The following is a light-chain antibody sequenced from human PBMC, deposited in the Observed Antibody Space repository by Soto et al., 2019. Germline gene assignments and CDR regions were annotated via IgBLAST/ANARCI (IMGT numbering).Light chain of an antibody. CDR1: QSVSSK. Sequence: KGMTQSPAALSVSPGERATLSCRASQSVSSKLAWYQQKPGQAPRLLIHGASTRATGIPARFSGSGSGTEFTLTISSLQSEDFAVYYCQQYGSSYPWTFGQGTKVDIK. V-gene: IGKV3-15*01. CDR3: QQYGSSYPWT. J-gene: IGKJ1*01. CDR2: GAS.